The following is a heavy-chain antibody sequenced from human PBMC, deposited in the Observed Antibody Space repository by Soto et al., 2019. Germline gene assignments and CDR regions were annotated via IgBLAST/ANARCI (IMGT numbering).Heavy chain of an antibody. CDR2: ISGSGGST. CDR3: AKAPSTGVNPGDVFDF. D-gene: IGHD3-10*01. Sequence: QPGGSLRLSCTASGFTFSSYAMSWVRQAPGKGLEWVSAISGSGGSTYYADSVKGRFTISRDNSKNTLYLQMNSLRAEDTAVYYCAKAPSTGVNPGDVFDFGGQGKRVTV. CDR1: GFTFSSYA. V-gene: IGHV3-23*01. J-gene: IGHJ3*01.